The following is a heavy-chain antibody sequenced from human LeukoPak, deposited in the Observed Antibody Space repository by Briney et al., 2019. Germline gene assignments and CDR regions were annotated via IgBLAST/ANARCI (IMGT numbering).Heavy chain of an antibody. D-gene: IGHD2-8*02. J-gene: IGHJ5*02. CDR3: ATESTGWLDP. V-gene: IGHV1-18*04. Sequence: ASVKVSCNASGHTFLIIGVTRVGQAPGQGLEWMGWISTYNGNTDYAEQFRGRISMSADTPTNTAYMELRSLTTDDTAIYYCATESTGWLDPWGQGTLVTVSS. CDR2: ISTYNGNT. CDR1: GHTFLIIG.